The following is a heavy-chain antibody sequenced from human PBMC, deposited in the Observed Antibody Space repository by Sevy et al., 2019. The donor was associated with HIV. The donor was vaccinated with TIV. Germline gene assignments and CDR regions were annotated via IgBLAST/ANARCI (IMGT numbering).Heavy chain of an antibody. V-gene: IGHV3-23*01. CDR3: ARRYSDYEGFDY. CDR2: ISGSGGST. J-gene: IGHJ4*02. D-gene: IGHD5-12*01. Sequence: GGSLRLSCAASGFTFSSYAMSWVRQAPGKGLEWVSAISGSGGSTYYADSVKGRFTISRDNSKNTLYLQMNSLRAEDTAVYYCARRYSDYEGFDYWGQGTLVTVSS. CDR1: GFTFSSYA.